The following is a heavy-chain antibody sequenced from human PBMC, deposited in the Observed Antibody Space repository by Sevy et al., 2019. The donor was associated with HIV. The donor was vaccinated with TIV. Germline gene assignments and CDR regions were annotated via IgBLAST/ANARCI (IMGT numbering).Heavy chain of an antibody. CDR3: AKDLQRNIVVVVAATRNTYYYYGMDV. D-gene: IGHD2-15*01. CDR1: GFTFSSYG. J-gene: IGHJ6*02. CDR2: ISYDGSNK. Sequence: GGSLRLSCAASGFTFSSYGMHWVRQAPGKGLEWVAVISYDGSNKYYADSVKGRFTISRDNSKNTLYLQMNSLRAEDTAGYYCAKDLQRNIVVVVAATRNTYYYYGMDVWGQGTTVTVSS. V-gene: IGHV3-30*18.